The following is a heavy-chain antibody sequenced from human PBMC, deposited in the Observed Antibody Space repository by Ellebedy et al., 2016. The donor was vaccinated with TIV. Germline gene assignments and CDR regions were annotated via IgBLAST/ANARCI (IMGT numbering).Heavy chain of an antibody. D-gene: IGHD6-19*01. CDR2: ISYDGSNK. Sequence: GESLKISCAASGFTFSSYGMHWVRQAPGKGLEWVAVISYDGSNKYYADSVKGRFTISRDNSKNTLYLQMNSLRAEDTAVYYCARRSRPDSSGWYFPDYWGQGTLVTVSS. CDR1: GFTFSSYG. CDR3: ARRSRPDSSGWYFPDY. V-gene: IGHV3-30*03. J-gene: IGHJ4*02.